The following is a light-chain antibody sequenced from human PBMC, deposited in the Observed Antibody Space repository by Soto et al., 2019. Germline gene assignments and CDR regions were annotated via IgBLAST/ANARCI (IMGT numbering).Light chain of an antibody. Sequence: QSVLTQPPSASGTPGHRVTIACSGGSSNIGANSVNWYQQLPRAAPTLLIYDNNQRPSGVPDRFSGSRSGTSASLAISGLQSGDEADYYCAAWDDSLNGYVFGTGTKLTVL. J-gene: IGLJ1*01. CDR1: SSNIGANS. CDR3: AAWDDSLNGYV. V-gene: IGLV1-44*01. CDR2: DNN.